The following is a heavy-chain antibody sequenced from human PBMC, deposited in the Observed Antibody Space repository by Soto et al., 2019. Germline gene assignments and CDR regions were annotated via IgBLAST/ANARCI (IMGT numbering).Heavy chain of an antibody. CDR3: ARDKITGLFDY. J-gene: IGHJ4*02. Sequence: QVQLQQWGAGLLKPSETLSLTCAVYGGSFSGYYWTWIRQPPGTGLEWIGEINHSGSTNYNPSLKSGGTRSVDTSKNPSSLMLTSVTAADTAVYYGARDKITGLFDYWGQGTLVTVSS. V-gene: IGHV4-34*01. D-gene: IGHD2-8*02. CDR1: GGSFSGYY. CDR2: INHSGST.